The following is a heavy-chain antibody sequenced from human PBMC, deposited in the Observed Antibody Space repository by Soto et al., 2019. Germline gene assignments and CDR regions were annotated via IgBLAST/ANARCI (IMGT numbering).Heavy chain of an antibody. V-gene: IGHV3-66*01. D-gene: IGHD3-10*01. CDR1: GFTVSSNY. J-gene: IGHJ4*02. Sequence: EVQLVESGGGLVQPVGSLRLSCAASGFTVSSNYMSWVRQAPGKGLEWVSIIYSGGGTYYADSVKGRFTISRDSSKNTLYLQMNTLRAEDTAVYYCARDFRRFGELLGDYWGQGTLVTVSS. CDR2: IYSGGGT. CDR3: ARDFRRFGELLGDY.